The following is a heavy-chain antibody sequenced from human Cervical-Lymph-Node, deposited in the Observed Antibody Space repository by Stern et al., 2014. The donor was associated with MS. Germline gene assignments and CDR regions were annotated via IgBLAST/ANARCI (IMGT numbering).Heavy chain of an antibody. Sequence: EDQLVESGGGVIQPGGSLRLSCTASGFTVSRDYMTWVRQAPGKGLEWVSLITNVGSTFYTDSVKDRFTISRDDSKNTVYLHMTSLRAEDTAMYYCARDTSSPERSDWWGQGTLVTVSS. CDR1: GFTVSRDY. J-gene: IGHJ4*02. V-gene: IGHV3-53*01. CDR2: ITNVGST. D-gene: IGHD1-1*01. CDR3: ARDTSSPERSDW.